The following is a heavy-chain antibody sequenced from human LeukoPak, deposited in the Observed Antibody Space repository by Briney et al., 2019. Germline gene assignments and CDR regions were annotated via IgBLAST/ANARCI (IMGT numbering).Heavy chain of an antibody. J-gene: IGHJ4*02. CDR1: GFTFSSYW. CDR3: ARGSRYCSSTSCYNFDY. Sequence: PGGSLRLSCAASGFTFSSYWMSWVRQAAGKGLEWVANIKEDGSEKYYVDSVKGRFIISGDNAKNSLYLQMNSLRAEDTAVYYCARGSRYCSSTSCYNFDYWGQGTLVTVSS. D-gene: IGHD2-2*01. CDR2: IKEDGSEK. V-gene: IGHV3-7*03.